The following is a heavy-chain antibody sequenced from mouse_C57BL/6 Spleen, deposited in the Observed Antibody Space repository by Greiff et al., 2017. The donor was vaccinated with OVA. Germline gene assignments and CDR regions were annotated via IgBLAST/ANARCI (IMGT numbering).Heavy chain of an antibody. CDR2: ISNKANGYTT. V-gene: IGHV7-3*01. J-gene: IGHJ2*01. CDR3: ARYSAYYSNYYFGY. CDR1: GFTFTDYY. Sequence: EVQRVESGGGLVQPGGSLSLSCAASGFTFTDYYMSWVRPPPGTALEWLGFISNKANGYTTEYSATLKGRFTISRESSQSSLYRRRNAQGAEDSATYYSARYSAYYSNYYFGYWGQGTTLTFSS. D-gene: IGHD2-5*01.